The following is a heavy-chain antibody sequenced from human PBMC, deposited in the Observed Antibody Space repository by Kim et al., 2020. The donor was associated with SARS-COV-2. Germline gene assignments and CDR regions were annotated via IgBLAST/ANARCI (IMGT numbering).Heavy chain of an antibody. CDR1: GFTFSSDS. J-gene: IGHJ6*02. CDR2: ITSSSSYI. V-gene: IGHV3-21*01. Sequence: GGSLRLSCAASGFTFSSDSMNWVLQAPVKGLEWVSSITSSSSYIYYADSVKGRFTISRDNSKNSLYLQMNSLRAEDTAVYYCARDQGYCSSTSCRYYGMDVWGQGTTVTVSS. CDR3: ARDQGYCSSTSCRYYGMDV. D-gene: IGHD2-2*01.